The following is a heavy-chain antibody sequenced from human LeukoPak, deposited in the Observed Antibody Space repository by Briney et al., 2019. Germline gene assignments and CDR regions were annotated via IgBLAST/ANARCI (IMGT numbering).Heavy chain of an antibody. CDR2: ISTYNGDT. CDR1: GYTFTNYG. D-gene: IGHD5-12*01. J-gene: IGHJ4*02. V-gene: IGHV1-18*01. CDR3: AREGGWAYSGYGGIHY. Sequence: GASVKVSCKASGYTFTNYGISWVRQAPGQGLGWMGWISTYNGDTKYAENLQGRVTMTTDTSTSTANMEVRSLRSDDTAVYYCAREGGWAYSGYGGIHYWGQGTLVTVSS.